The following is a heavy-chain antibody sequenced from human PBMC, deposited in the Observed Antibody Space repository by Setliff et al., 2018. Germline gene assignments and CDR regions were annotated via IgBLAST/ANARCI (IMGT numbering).Heavy chain of an antibody. CDR2: ISHSGSA. Sequence: SETLSLTCAVYGGSFSTYFWSWIRQPPGKGLEWIGEISHSGSANYNPSLKSRVTMSVDTSKNKFSLKMSSLTAADPAMYYCARDMGQPYYFESWGLGTLVTVSS. J-gene: IGHJ4*02. D-gene: IGHD1-1*01. V-gene: IGHV4-34*01. CDR1: GGSFSTYF. CDR3: ARDMGQPYYFES.